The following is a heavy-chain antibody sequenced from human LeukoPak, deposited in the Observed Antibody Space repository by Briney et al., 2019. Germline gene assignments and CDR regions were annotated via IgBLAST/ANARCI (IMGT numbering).Heavy chain of an antibody. D-gene: IGHD3-9*01. CDR2: ISGSGGST. J-gene: IGHJ3*02. V-gene: IGHV3-23*01. Sequence: GGSLRLSCAASGSTFSSYAMSWVRQAPGKGLEWVSAISGSGGSTYYADSVKGRFTISRDNSKNTLYLQMNSLRAEDTAVYYCAKDLLPLTGYYLAAFDIWGQGTMVTVSS. CDR3: AKDLLPLTGYYLAAFDI. CDR1: GSTFSSYA.